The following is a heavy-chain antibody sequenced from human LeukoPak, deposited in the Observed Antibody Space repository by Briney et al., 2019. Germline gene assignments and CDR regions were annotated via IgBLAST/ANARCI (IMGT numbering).Heavy chain of an antibody. CDR2: VNPDSGGI. CDR1: GYTFTDNY. J-gene: IGHJ3*01. CDR3: ARAQNYHDRSGYSDDTFDV. Sequence: ASVKVSCKASGYTFTDNYIHWVRQAPGQGLEWMGRVNPDSGGINYAQKFQGRVTMTRDTSINTAFVELRRLRSDDTATYYCARAQNYHDRSGYSDDTFDVWGHGTIITVSS. V-gene: IGHV1-2*06. D-gene: IGHD3-22*01.